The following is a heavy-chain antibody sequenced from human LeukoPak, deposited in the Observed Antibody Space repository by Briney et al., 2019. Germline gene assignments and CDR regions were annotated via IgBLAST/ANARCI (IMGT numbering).Heavy chain of an antibody. J-gene: IGHJ4*02. Sequence: SETLSLTCTVSGGSIRSSYYYWGWIRQPPGKGLEWIGSIYDSGSTYYNPSLKSRVTISVDTSRNQFSLKLSSVTAADTAVYYCARARDGYNPIDYWGQGTLVTVSS. CDR3: ARARDGYNPIDY. D-gene: IGHD5-24*01. CDR2: IYDSGST. CDR1: GGSIRSSYYY. V-gene: IGHV4-39*07.